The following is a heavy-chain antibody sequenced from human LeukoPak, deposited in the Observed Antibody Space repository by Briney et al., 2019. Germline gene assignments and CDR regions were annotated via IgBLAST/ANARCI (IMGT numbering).Heavy chain of an antibody. CDR1: GYTFTSYG. CDR3: ARGPNHYDRLEDY. J-gene: IGHJ4*02. Sequence: GASVKVSCKASGYTFTSYGISWVRQAPGQGLEWMGWISSYNGNTNYAQKLQGRVTMTPGPSTSTAYMDVKSVRCVDTAVYYCARGPNHYDRLEDYWGQGTLVTVSS. CDR2: ISSYNGNT. V-gene: IGHV1-18*01. D-gene: IGHD3-22*01.